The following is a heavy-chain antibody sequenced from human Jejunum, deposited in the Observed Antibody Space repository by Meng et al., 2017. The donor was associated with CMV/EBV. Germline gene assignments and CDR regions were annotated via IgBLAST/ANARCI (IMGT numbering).Heavy chain of an antibody. Sequence: KWVRQDPGQGLEWMGWMNPNNGNTGYAQKFQGRFTMTWNTSISTAYMELSSLRSEDTAIYYCASHQQFCSGGSCYSLGYYYGMDVWGQGTTVTVSS. J-gene: IGHJ6*02. V-gene: IGHV1-8*01. CDR2: MNPNNGNT. CDR3: ASHQQFCSGGSCYSLGYYYGMDV. D-gene: IGHD2-15*01.